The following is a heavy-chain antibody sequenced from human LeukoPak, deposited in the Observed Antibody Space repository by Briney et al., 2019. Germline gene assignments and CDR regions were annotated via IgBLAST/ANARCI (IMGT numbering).Heavy chain of an antibody. Sequence: PGGFLRLSCAASGFTVSSNYMSWVRQAPGKGLEWVSVIYSGGSTYYADSVKGRFTISRDNSKNTLYLQMNSLRAEDTAVYYCARSSKHSSSWSYYFDYWGQGTLVTVSS. V-gene: IGHV3-53*01. CDR1: GFTVSSNY. J-gene: IGHJ4*02. CDR2: IYSGGST. CDR3: ARSSKHSSSWSYYFDY. D-gene: IGHD6-13*01.